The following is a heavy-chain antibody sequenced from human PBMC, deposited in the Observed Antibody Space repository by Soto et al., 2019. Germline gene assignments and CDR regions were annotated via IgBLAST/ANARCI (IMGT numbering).Heavy chain of an antibody. Sequence: ESGGGLVQPGGSLRLSCAVSGFTFSNFEMSWVRQAPGKGLEWLSYINTSGGTIYYADSVKGRFTISRDNAKNSLYLQMSRLRAEDTAIYYCARENYDSRGYFLDYWGQGTLVTVSS. CDR3: ARENYDSRGYFLDY. V-gene: IGHV3-48*03. CDR2: INTSGGTI. D-gene: IGHD3-22*01. J-gene: IGHJ4*02. CDR1: GFTFSNFE.